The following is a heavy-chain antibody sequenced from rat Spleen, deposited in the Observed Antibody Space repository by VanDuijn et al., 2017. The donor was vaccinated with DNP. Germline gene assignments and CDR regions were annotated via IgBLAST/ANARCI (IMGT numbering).Heavy chain of an antibody. V-gene: IGHV2-6*01. Sequence: QVQLKESGPGLVQPSQTLSLTCTVSGVSLTTYGVSWIRQSPGKGLGWIEAIANGGRTYYNSTLKFRLSLSWETSMTQLFLKMNSLQTEDTAMYFCVFGIGYWGQGVMVTVSS. D-gene: IGHD1-11*01. CDR2: IANGGRT. CDR1: GVSLTTYG. J-gene: IGHJ2*01. CDR3: VFGIGY.